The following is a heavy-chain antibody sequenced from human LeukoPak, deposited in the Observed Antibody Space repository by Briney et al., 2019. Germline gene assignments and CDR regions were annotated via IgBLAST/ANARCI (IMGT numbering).Heavy chain of an antibody. CDR2: IHPGDSDT. J-gene: IGHJ4*02. CDR1: GYSFTSYW. CDR3: AIDTNNYYGSGSFDY. V-gene: IGHV5-51*01. D-gene: IGHD3-10*01. Sequence: GESLKISCKGSGYSFTSYWIGWVRQMPGKGLEYMGIIHPGDSDTRYSPSFQGQVTISVDRSSSTAYIQWSRLKASDTAMYYCAIDTNNYYGSGSFDYWGQGTLVTVSS.